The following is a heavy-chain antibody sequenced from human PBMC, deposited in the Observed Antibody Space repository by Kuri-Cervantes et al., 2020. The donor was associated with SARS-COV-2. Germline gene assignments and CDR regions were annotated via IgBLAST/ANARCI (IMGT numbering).Heavy chain of an antibody. Sequence: GESLKISCAASGFNFSKTDMHWVRQSSGKGLEWVAFISYDGNNKKCIASGKGRFTISRDNCQNKLYLQMRSLRPEDTAMYHCAKDGAGALDFWGQGTLVTVSS. V-gene: IGHV3-30*18. CDR2: ISYDGNNK. CDR3: AKDGAGALDF. D-gene: IGHD4/OR15-4a*01. CDR1: GFNFSKTD. J-gene: IGHJ4*02.